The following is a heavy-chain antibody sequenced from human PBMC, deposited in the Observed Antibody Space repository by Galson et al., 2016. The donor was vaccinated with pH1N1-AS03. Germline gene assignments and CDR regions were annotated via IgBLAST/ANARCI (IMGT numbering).Heavy chain of an antibody. CDR2: ITSSGSTGTTI. D-gene: IGHD3-3*01. CDR3: ARGWYDFWSGYLVDPFDY. CDR1: GFTFSDYY. J-gene: IGHJ4*02. V-gene: IGHV3-11*01. Sequence: LRLSCAASGFTFSDYYMSWIRQAPGKGLEWVSRITSSGSTGTTIYYADSVKGRFTISRDNAKNSLYLQMNSLRAEDTAIYYCARGWYDFWSGYLVDPFDYWGQGALVTVSS.